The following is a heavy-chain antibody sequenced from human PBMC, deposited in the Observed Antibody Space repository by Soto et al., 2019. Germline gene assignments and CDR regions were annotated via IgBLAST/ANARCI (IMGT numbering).Heavy chain of an antibody. CDR1: GYNCPNYW. D-gene: IGHD2-2*01. Sequence: VESLKISWKGSGYNCPNYWIAWVRQMTGKGLEWMGIIYPGDSDTRYSPSFQGQVTISADKSISTAYLQWSSLKASDTAMYYCARLPGYCSSAICPNWFDPWGQGTLVTVSS. CDR2: IYPGDSDT. V-gene: IGHV5-51*01. CDR3: ARLPGYCSSAICPNWFDP. J-gene: IGHJ5*02.